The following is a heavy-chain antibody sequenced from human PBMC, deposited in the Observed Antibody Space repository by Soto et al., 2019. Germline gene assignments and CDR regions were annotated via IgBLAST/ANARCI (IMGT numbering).Heavy chain of an antibody. CDR1: GFTFSSYG. J-gene: IGHJ3*02. Sequence: QEQLVESGGGVVQPGRSLRLSCAASGFTFSSYGMNWVRQAPGKGLEWVAVISYDGSDKYYADSVKGRFTISRDNSKNTQYLQMNSLRAEDTAVYYCAKDEDGDYLLDAFDMWGQGTMVTVSS. CDR3: AKDEDGDYLLDAFDM. D-gene: IGHD4-17*01. V-gene: IGHV3-30*18. CDR2: ISYDGSDK.